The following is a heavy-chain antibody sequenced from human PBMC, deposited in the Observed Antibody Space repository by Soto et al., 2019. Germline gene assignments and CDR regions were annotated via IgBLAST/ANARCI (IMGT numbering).Heavy chain of an antibody. CDR1: GYSFTSYW. Sequence: GESLKISCKGSGYSFTSYWISWVRQMPVKGLEWMGRIDPSDSYTNYSPSFQGHVTISADKSISTAYLQWSSLKASDTAMYYYARQNDIVVVPAAMLDYYGMDVWAQRTTVPVSS. CDR2: IDPSDSYT. J-gene: IGHJ6*02. V-gene: IGHV5-10-1*01. D-gene: IGHD2-2*01. CDR3: ARQNDIVVVPAAMLDYYGMDV.